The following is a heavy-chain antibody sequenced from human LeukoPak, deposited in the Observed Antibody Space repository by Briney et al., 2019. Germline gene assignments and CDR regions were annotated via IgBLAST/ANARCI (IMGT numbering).Heavy chain of an antibody. CDR3: ARDGDAVMVDFDY. V-gene: IGHV1-2*02. CDR2: INPNSGGN. J-gene: IGHJ4*02. CDR1: GYTFTDYY. Sequence: ASVKDSCRASGYTFTDYYMYWVRQAPGQGLEWMGWINPNSGGNGYAQKFQGRVTMTRDTSIGTAYMELSRLRSDDTALYYCARDGDAVMVDFDYWGQGTLVTVSS. D-gene: IGHD5-18*01.